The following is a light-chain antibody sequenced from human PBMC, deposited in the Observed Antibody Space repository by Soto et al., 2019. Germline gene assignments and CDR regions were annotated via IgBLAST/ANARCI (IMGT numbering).Light chain of an antibody. V-gene: IGKV3-20*01. Sequence: EIVLTQSPGTLSLSPGERATLSCRVSQSVTSNYLAWYSQKPGQAPRLLIYGASSRVTGIPDRFSGSGSGTDFTLTISRLEPEDFAMYYCQEYDSSPITFGQGTRLEI. CDR1: QSVTSNY. J-gene: IGKJ5*01. CDR3: QEYDSSPIT. CDR2: GAS.